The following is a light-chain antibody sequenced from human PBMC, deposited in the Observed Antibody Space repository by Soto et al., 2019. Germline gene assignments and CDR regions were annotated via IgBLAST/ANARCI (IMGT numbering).Light chain of an antibody. CDR2: DVS. Sequence: QSALTQPASVSGSPGQSITISCTGTSGDVGGYNYVSWYQQHPGKAPKPMIYDVSNRPSGVSNRFSGSKSGNTASLTISGLQAEDEADYYCSSYTSSSTYVVFGGGTKVTVL. CDR1: SGDVGGYNY. J-gene: IGLJ2*01. V-gene: IGLV2-14*01. CDR3: SSYTSSSTYVV.